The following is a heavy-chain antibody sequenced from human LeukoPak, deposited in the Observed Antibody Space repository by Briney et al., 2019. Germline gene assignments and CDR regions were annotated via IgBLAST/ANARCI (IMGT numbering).Heavy chain of an antibody. J-gene: IGHJ4*02. D-gene: IGHD6-6*01. CDR1: GFTFDDYA. CDR3: AKAESSSIAARGVDY. CDR2: ISWNSGSI. V-gene: IGHV3-9*03. Sequence: GRSLRLSCAASGFTFDDYAMHWVRQAPGKGLEWVSGISWNSGSISYADSVKGRFTISRDNAKNSLYLQMDSLRAEDMALYYCAKAESSSIAARGVDYWGQGTLVTVSS.